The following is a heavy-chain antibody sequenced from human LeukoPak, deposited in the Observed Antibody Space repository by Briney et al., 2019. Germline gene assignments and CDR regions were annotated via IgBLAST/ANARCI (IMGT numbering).Heavy chain of an antibody. CDR2: IYYSGST. Sequence: TSETLSLTCTVSGVSISSYYWSWIRQPPGKGLEWIGYIYYSGSTNYNPSLKSRVTISADTSKNQFSLKLSSVTAADTAVYYCAREDRWDYSSSSAMLDYWGQGTLVTVSS. J-gene: IGHJ4*02. CDR3: AREDRWDYSSSSAMLDY. D-gene: IGHD6-6*01. V-gene: IGHV4-59*12. CDR1: GVSISSYY.